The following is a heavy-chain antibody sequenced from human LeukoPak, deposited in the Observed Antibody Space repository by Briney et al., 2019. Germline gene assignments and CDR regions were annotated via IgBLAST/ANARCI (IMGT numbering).Heavy chain of an antibody. CDR1: GFTFSNAW. CDR2: IKSNPDGGAT. CDR3: NTGGYYQDY. Sequence: PGGSLRLSCAGSGFTFSNAWMNWVRQAPGKGLEWVGRIKSNPDGGATDYVAPVKGRFTISRDDSKNTVYLQMNSLRTEDTAVYYCNTGGYYQDYWGQGTLVTVSS. V-gene: IGHV3-15*01. D-gene: IGHD1-26*01. J-gene: IGHJ4*02.